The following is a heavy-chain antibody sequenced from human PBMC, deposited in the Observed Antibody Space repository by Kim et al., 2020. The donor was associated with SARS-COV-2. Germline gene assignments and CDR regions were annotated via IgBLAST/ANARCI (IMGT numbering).Heavy chain of an antibody. Sequence: GGSLRLSCAASGFTFSSYGMHWVRQAPGKGLEWVAVIWYDGSNKYYADSVKGRFTISRDNSKNTLYLQMNSLRAEDTAVYYCARSHGAPDVLRYFDWQPKRDYGMDVWGQGTTVTVSS. D-gene: IGHD3-9*01. V-gene: IGHV3-33*01. CDR2: IWYDGSNK. CDR3: ARSHGAPDVLRYFDWQPKRDYGMDV. CDR1: GFTFSSYG. J-gene: IGHJ6*02.